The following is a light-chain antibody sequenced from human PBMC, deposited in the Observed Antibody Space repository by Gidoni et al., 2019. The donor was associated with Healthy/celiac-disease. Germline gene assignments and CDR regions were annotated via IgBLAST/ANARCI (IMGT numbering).Light chain of an antibody. CDR1: QSISSY. CDR2: AAS. J-gene: IGKJ1*01. V-gene: IGKV1-39*01. Sequence: DIQMTQSPSSLSASVRDRVTITCRASQSISSYLNWYQQKPGKAPKLLIYAASSLQSGVPSRFSGSGSGTDFTLTISSLQPEDFATYYCKQGYRTPWTFGQGTKVEIK. CDR3: KQGYRTPWT.